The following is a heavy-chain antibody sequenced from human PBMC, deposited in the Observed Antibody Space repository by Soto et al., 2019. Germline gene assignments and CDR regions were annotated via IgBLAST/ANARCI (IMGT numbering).Heavy chain of an antibody. V-gene: IGHV3-30*03. CDR2: ISHDGSNK. J-gene: IGHJ4*02. Sequence: QVQLVESGGGVVKPGRSLRLSCAASGFPFSSYGMHWVRQAPGKALECVALISHDGSNKFYADSVKGRFTISRDNSKNTLYLQMSSLRAEDTAVYYWSGGECYFDYCGQGSVDSVSS. D-gene: IGHD2-15*01. CDR1: GFPFSSYG. CDR3: SGGECYFDY.